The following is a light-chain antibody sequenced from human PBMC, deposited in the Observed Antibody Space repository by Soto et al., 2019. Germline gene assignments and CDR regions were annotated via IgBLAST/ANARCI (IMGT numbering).Light chain of an antibody. V-gene: IGKV3-20*01. CDR3: HQYGVSPRT. CDR1: QSVSSNY. J-gene: IGKJ1*01. CDR2: GAS. Sequence: EIVLTQSPVTLSLSPGERATLSCRASQSVSSNYLAWYQQIPGQAPRPLIYGASSRVPGIPDRFSGSGSGTDFTLTISRLEPEDFAVYYCHQYGVSPRTFGQGTKVDIK.